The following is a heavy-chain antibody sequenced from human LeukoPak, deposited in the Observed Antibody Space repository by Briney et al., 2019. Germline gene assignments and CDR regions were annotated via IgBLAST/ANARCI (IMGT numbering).Heavy chain of an antibody. CDR3: ARRLTGYNSGYDY. V-gene: IGHV3-64*01. Sequence: GGSLRLPCAASGFTFSSYAMHWVRQAPGKGLEYVSAISSTGVSTYYANSVKGRFAISRDNSKNTLYLQMDSLRVEDMAVYYCARRLTGYNSGYDYWGQGTLVTVSS. J-gene: IGHJ4*02. CDR2: ISSTGVST. D-gene: IGHD6-19*01. CDR1: GFTFSSYA.